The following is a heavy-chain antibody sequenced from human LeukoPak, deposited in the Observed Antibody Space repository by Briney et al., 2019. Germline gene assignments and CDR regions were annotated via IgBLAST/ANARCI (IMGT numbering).Heavy chain of an antibody. D-gene: IGHD5-12*01. CDR1: GDSISSGGYF. Sequence: SETLSLTCTVSGDSISSGGYFWSWIRQHPGKGLEWIGYIYYTGSTYYNPSLKSRVTISVDTSKNQFSLKLSSVTAADTAVYYCARVVVATGLRDFDYWGQGTLVTVSS. J-gene: IGHJ4*02. CDR3: ARVVVATGLRDFDY. V-gene: IGHV4-31*03. CDR2: IYYTGST.